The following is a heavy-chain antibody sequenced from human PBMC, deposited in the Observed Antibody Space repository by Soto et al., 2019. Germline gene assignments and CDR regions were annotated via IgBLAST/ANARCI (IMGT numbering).Heavy chain of an antibody. V-gene: IGHV1-3*01. D-gene: IGHD2-21*02. CDR2: INAGNGNT. J-gene: IGHJ4*02. Sequence: ASVKVSGKASGDTFTSYAMHWVRQAPGQRLEWMGWINAGNGNTKYSQKFQGRVTITRDTSASTAYMELSSLRSEDTAVYYCARSIVVVTALDYWGQGTLVTVS. CDR3: ARSIVVVTALDY. CDR1: GDTFTSYA.